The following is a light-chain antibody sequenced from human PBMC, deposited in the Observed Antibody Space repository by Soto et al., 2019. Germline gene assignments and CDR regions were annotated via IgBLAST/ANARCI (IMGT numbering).Light chain of an antibody. Sequence: EIVLTQSPATLSLSPGERATLSCRASQSVSSYLAWYQQKPGQAPRLLISDASNRATGIPARFSGSGSGTDFALTSSSLEPEDSAVYSCQQRSNWITFGQGTRLEIK. J-gene: IGKJ5*01. CDR3: QQRSNWIT. CDR1: QSVSSY. V-gene: IGKV3-11*01. CDR2: DAS.